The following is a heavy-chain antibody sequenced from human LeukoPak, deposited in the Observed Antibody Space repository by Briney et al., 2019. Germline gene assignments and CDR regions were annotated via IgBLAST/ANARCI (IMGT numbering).Heavy chain of an antibody. Sequence: PGGSLRLSCAASGFTFSSYGMSWVRQAPGKGLEWVSAISGSGGSTYYADSVKGRFTISRDNSKNTLYLQMNGLRAEDTAVYYCAKGLVGRVPAAIFDYWGQGTLVTVSS. CDR3: AKGLVGRVPAAIFDY. J-gene: IGHJ4*02. V-gene: IGHV3-23*01. D-gene: IGHD2-2*01. CDR2: ISGSGGST. CDR1: GFTFSSYG.